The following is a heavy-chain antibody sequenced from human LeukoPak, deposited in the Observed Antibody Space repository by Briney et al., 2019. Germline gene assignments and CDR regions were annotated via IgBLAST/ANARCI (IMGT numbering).Heavy chain of an antibody. J-gene: IGHJ3*02. CDR1: GFTFSNYA. CDR3: ARLDFEYSSSSGAFDI. Sequence: GGSLRLSCTASGFTFSNYAMSWVRQAPGKGLEWVSAISGSGGSTYYADSVKGRFTISRDNAKNSLYLQMNSLKAEDTAVYYCARLDFEYSSSSGAFDIWGQGTMVTVSS. CDR2: ISGSGGST. D-gene: IGHD6-6*01. V-gene: IGHV3-23*01.